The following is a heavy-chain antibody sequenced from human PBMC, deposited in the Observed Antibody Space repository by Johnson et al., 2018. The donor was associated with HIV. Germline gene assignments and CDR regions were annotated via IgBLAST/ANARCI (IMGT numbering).Heavy chain of an antibody. Sequence: VQLVESGGGVVQPGRSLRLSCEASGLMFSRYGMHWVRQAPGRGLEWVSAISGSGGSTYYADSVKGRFTISRDNSKNTLYLQMNSLRAEDTAVYYCAKDGAGPDAFDIWGQGTMVTVSS. J-gene: IGHJ3*02. V-gene: IGHV3-23*04. D-gene: IGHD3-16*01. CDR3: AKDGAGPDAFDI. CDR1: GLMFSRYG. CDR2: ISGSGGST.